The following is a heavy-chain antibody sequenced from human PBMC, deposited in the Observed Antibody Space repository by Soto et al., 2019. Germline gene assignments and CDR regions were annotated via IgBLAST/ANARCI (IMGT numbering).Heavy chain of an antibody. D-gene: IGHD3-22*01. CDR2: INAGNGNT. J-gene: IGHJ3*02. CDR1: GYTFTSYA. CDR3: ARDSMSSGYSDDALDI. V-gene: IGHV1-3*01. Sequence: QVQLVQSGAEVKKPGASVKVSCKASGYTFTSYAMHWVRQAPGQRLEWMGWINAGNGNTKYSQKFQGRVTITRDTSASTAYMELSSLRSEDTAVYYCARDSMSSGYSDDALDIWGQGTMVTVSS.